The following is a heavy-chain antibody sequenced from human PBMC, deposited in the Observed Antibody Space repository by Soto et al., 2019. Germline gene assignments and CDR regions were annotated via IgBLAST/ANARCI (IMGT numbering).Heavy chain of an antibody. V-gene: IGHV3-30-3*01. CDR3: ARDGEGGPVSYGMDV. D-gene: IGHD7-27*01. CDR2: ISYDGSNK. CDR1: GFTFSSYA. Sequence: QVQLVESGGGVVQPGRSLRLSCAASGFTFSSYAMHWVRQAPGKGLEWVAVISYDGSNKYYADSVKGRFTISRDNSKNTLYLQMNSLRAEDTAVYYCARDGEGGPVSYGMDVWGQGTTVTVSS. J-gene: IGHJ6*02.